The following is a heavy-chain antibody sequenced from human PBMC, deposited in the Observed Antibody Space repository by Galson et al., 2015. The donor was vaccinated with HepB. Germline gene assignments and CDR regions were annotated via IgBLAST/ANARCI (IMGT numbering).Heavy chain of an antibody. V-gene: IGHV1-18*01. CDR1: GYTFTSYG. J-gene: IGHJ5*02. D-gene: IGHD2-2*01. CDR3: ARSIGYCSSTSCYESSWFVP. CDR2: ISAYNGNT. Sequence: SVKVSCKASGYTFTSYGISWVRQAPGQGLEWMGWISAYNGNTNYAQKLQGRVTMTTDTSTSKAYMELRSLRSDDTAVYYCARSIGYCSSTSCYESSWFVPWGPGTLVTVSS.